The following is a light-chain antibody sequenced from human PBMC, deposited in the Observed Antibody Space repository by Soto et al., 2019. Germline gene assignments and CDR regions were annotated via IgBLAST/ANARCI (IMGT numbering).Light chain of an antibody. CDR3: GSNTSGGTVI. CDR2: DVS. J-gene: IGLJ2*01. CDR1: SSDVGGYNY. V-gene: IGLV2-14*01. Sequence: QSALTQPASVSGSPGQSITISCTGTSSDVGGYNYVSWYQQYPGKAPKLMIFDVSDRPSGVSNRFSGSKSGNTASLTISGLQAEDEGDYYWGSNTSGGTVILGGGPKLTAL.